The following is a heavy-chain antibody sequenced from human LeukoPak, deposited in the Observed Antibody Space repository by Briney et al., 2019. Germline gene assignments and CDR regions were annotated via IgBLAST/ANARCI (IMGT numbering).Heavy chain of an antibody. D-gene: IGHD3-22*01. Sequence: ASVKVSCKASGGTFSSYAISWVRQAPGQGLEWMGRIIPILGIANYAQKFQGRVTITADKSTSTAYMELSSLRSEDTAVYYCARDPPYYYDSSGYFVYWGQGTLVTVSS. V-gene: IGHV1-69*04. J-gene: IGHJ4*02. CDR2: IIPILGIA. CDR3: ARDPPYYYDSSGYFVY. CDR1: GGTFSSYA.